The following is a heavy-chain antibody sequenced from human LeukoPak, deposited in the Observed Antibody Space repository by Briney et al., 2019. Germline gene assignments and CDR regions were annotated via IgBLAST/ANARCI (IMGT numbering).Heavy chain of an antibody. CDR3: ARVELRWSGELLFGKKNWFDP. CDR2: ISAYNGNT. CDR1: GYTFTSYG. V-gene: IGHV1-18*01. D-gene: IGHD3-10*01. Sequence: RASVKVSCKASGYTFTSYGIVWVRQAPGQGLEYMGWISAYNGNTHYARKLQGRVTMTTDTSARTAYMELRSLRSDDTAVYYCARVELRWSGELLFGKKNWFDPWGQGTLVTVSS. J-gene: IGHJ5*02.